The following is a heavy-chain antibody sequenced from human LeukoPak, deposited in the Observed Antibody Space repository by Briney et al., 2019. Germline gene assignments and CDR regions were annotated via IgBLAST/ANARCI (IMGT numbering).Heavy chain of an antibody. J-gene: IGHJ4*02. CDR3: VRDWGYDSSGYWQKYFDT. V-gene: IGHV3-74*01. CDR1: GFTFTTFW. CDR2: INHDGSST. D-gene: IGHD3-22*01. Sequence: GGSLTLSCATSGFTFTTFWMHWLRQAPGKGLVWFSRINHDGSSTNYADSVKGRFTISRDNAKNTVYLQMNSLRAEDTAVYYCVRDWGYDSSGYWQKYFDTWGQGTLVTVSS.